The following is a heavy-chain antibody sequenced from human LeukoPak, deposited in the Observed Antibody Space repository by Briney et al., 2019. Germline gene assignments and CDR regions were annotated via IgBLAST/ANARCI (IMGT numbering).Heavy chain of an antibody. CDR2: IYYSGST. V-gene: IGHV4-59*01. D-gene: IGHD2-8*01. J-gene: IGHJ4*02. CDR3: ARDQCTNGVCYSFDY. Sequence: SETLSLTCTVSGGSISSYYWSWIRQPPGKGLEWIGYIYYSGSTNYNPSLKSRVTISVDTSKNQFSLKLSSVTAADTAVYYCARDQCTNGVCYSFDYWGQGTLVTVSS. CDR1: GGSISSYY.